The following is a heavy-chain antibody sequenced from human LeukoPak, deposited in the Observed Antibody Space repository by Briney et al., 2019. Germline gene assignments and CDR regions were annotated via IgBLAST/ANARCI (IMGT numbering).Heavy chain of an antibody. J-gene: IGHJ3*02. CDR1: GYTFTRYG. CDR3: ARELILYGPVGAFDI. CDR2: ISAYNGNT. V-gene: IGHV1-18*01. Sequence: APVKGSCKASGYTFTRYGISWVRQAPGTRVEGMGWISAYNGNTNYAQKLQGRVTMTTDTSTSTAYMELRSLRSDDTAVYYCARELILYGPVGAFDIWGQGTMVTVSS. D-gene: IGHD3/OR15-3a*01.